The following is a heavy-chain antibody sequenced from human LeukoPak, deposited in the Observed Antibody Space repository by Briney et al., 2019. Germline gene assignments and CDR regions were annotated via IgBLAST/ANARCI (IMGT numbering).Heavy chain of an antibody. J-gene: IGHJ3*02. Sequence: ASVKVSCKASGYTFTSYGISWVRQAPGQGLEWMGGIIPIFGTANYAQKFQGRVTITADESTSTAYMELSSLRSEDTAVYYCARDFKSGSYPDAFDIWGQGTMVTVSS. CDR2: IIPIFGTA. CDR3: ARDFKSGSYPDAFDI. CDR1: GYTFTSYG. V-gene: IGHV1-69*13. D-gene: IGHD1-26*01.